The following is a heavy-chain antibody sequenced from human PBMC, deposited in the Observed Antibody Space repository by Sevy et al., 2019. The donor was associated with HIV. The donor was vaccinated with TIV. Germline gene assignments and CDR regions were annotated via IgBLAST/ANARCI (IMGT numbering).Heavy chain of an antibody. D-gene: IGHD4-17*01. V-gene: IGHV3-7*01. CDR1: GFSFRSYW. J-gene: IGHJ6*02. CDR2: IYQDGSLK. Sequence: GGSLRLSCAASGFSFRSYWMTWVRQAPGKGLEWVASIYQDGSLKYYVEPVRGRFTISRDNARNTLYLQMNSLRVADTAVYYCAREGSYGDCRIPYSYGMDAWGQGTTVTVSS. CDR3: AREGSYGDCRIPYSYGMDA.